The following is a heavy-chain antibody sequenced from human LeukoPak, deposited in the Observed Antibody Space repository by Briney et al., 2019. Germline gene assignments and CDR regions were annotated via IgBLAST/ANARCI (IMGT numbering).Heavy chain of an antibody. CDR3: AETNTQDWFDP. D-gene: IGHD1-7*01. J-gene: IGHJ5*02. V-gene: IGHV4-4*07. Sequence: PSETLSLTCTVSGGSFNSYYWSWIRQPAGKGLEWIGRIYTSGSTNYNPSLKSRVAISVDTAKSQVSLRLRSVTAADTAVYYCAETNTQDWFDPWGQGTLVTVSS. CDR2: IYTSGST. CDR1: GGSFNSYY.